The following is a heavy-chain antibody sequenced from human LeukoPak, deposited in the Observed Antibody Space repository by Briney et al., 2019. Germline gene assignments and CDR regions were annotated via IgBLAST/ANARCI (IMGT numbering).Heavy chain of an antibody. Sequence: SETLSLTCTVSGGSISSYYWSWIRQSPGKGLECIGYIHYTGSTNYNPSLKSRVTISVDTSKNQFSLKLSSVTAADTAVYYCARQYYYDSSGVDPWGQGTLVTVSS. CDR2: IHYTGST. CDR1: GGSISSYY. D-gene: IGHD3-22*01. CDR3: ARQYYYDSSGVDP. J-gene: IGHJ5*02. V-gene: IGHV4-59*08.